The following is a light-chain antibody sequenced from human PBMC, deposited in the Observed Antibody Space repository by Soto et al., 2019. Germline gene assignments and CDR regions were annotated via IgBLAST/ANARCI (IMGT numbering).Light chain of an antibody. V-gene: IGKV1-27*01. CDR2: AAT. J-gene: IGKJ4*01. CDR3: QQSYSRPLT. CDR1: QGISNY. Sequence: DIQMTQSPSTLSGSAGDRVTITCRASQGISNYLAWYQQKPGKVPKLLIYAATTLQSGIPSRFSGSGLLTDFTLSITSLQPEDFATYYCQQSYSRPLTFGGGTKVDIK.